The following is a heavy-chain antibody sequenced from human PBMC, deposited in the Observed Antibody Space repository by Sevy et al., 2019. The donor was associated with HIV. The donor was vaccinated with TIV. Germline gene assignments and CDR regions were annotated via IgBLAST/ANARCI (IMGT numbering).Heavy chain of an antibody. CDR1: GYTLIELS. D-gene: IGHD2-2*01. J-gene: IGHJ4*02. Sequence: ASVKVSCKVSGYTLIELSMHWVRQAPGKGLEWMGGFDEDGETLYAQKFQGRVTMTEDTSTDTAYMELSSLRSEDTAVYYCATDIVVGRDYWGQGTLVTVSS. V-gene: IGHV1-24*01. CDR2: FDEDGET. CDR3: ATDIVVGRDY.